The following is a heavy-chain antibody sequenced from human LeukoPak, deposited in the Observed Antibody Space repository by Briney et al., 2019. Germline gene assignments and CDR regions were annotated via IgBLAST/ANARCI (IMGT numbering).Heavy chain of an antibody. J-gene: IGHJ4*02. CDR2: INHSGST. CDR1: GGSISSSSYY. Sequence: SETLSLTCTVSGGSISSSSYYWSWIRQPPGKGLEWIGEINHSGSTNYNPSLKSRVTISVDTSKNQFSLKLSSVTAADTAVYYCARGGRPYGPHYFDYWGQGTLVTVSS. V-gene: IGHV4-39*07. CDR3: ARGGRPYGPHYFDY. D-gene: IGHD3-10*01.